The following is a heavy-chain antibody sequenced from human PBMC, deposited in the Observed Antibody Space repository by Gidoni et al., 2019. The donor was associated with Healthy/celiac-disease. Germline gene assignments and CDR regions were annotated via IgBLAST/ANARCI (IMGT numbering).Heavy chain of an antibody. D-gene: IGHD2-21*02. V-gene: IGHV1-69*04. Sequence: QVQLVQSGAEVKKPGSSVKVSCKASGGPFSSYALRWVRPAPGQGLEWMGRIIPILGIANYAQKFQGRVTITADKSTSTAYMELSSLRSEDTAVYYCARALGGVVVTATSQTNWFDPWGQGTLVTVSS. J-gene: IGHJ5*02. CDR1: GGPFSSYA. CDR2: IIPILGIA. CDR3: ARALGGVVVTATSQTNWFDP.